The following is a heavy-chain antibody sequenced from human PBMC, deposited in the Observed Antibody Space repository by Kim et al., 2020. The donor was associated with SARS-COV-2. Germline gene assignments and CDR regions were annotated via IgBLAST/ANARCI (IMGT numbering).Heavy chain of an antibody. CDR1: GGTFSSYA. Sequence: SVKVSCKASGGTFSSYAISWVRQAPGQGLEWMGGIIPIFGTANYAQKFQGRVTITADESTSTAYMELSSLRSEDTAVYYCARTIVVVTATKYYYYGMDVWGQGTTVTVSS. V-gene: IGHV1-69*13. CDR3: ARTIVVVTATKYYYYGMDV. CDR2: IIPIFGTA. J-gene: IGHJ6*02. D-gene: IGHD2-21*02.